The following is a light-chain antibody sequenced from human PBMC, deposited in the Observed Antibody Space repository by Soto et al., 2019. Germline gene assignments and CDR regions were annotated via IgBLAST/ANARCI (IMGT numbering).Light chain of an antibody. Sequence: EIVVTQSPATLSVSPGERATLSCRASQSVSSNLAWYQQKPGQAPRLLIYGASTRATGIPARFSGSGSGTEFTLTISSLQSEDFAVYYCQQYNNWLWTFGQGTKVDIK. CDR2: GAS. CDR3: QQYNNWLWT. V-gene: IGKV3-15*01. J-gene: IGKJ1*01. CDR1: QSVSSN.